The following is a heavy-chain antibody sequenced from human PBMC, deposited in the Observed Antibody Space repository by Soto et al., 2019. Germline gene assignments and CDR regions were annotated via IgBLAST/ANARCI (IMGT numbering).Heavy chain of an antibody. CDR2: IYSVGST. D-gene: IGHD2-21*02. CDR3: AGGVVTAIVGAFDI. V-gene: IGHV3-53*01. Sequence: PGKGLEWVSVIYSVGSTYYADSVKGRFTISRDNSKNTLYLQMNSLRAEDTAVYYCAGGVVTAIVGAFDIWGQGTMVTV. J-gene: IGHJ3*02.